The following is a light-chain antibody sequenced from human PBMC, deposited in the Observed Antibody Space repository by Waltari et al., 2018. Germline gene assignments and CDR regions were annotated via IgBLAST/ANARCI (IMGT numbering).Light chain of an antibody. V-gene: IGLV2-14*03. CDR1: SSDVGGSNF. CDR3: SSHTSSSTVV. J-gene: IGLJ2*01. Sequence: QSALTQPASVSGSPGQSITISCTGTSSDVGGSNFVSWYQYHPGKAPKLMIYDVSKRPSGVSNRVSGSKSGNTASLTISGLQAEDESDYYCSSHTSSSTVVFGGGTKLTVL. CDR2: DVS.